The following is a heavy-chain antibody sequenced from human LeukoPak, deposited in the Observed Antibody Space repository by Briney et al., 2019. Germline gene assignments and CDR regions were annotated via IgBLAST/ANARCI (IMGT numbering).Heavy chain of an antibody. CDR2: INPNSGGT. CDR3: ARDGSGVMGATHDFDY. V-gene: IGHV1-2*02. CDR1: GYTFTGYY. Sequence: GASVKVSCKASGYTFTGYYMHWVRQAPGQGLEWMGWINPNSGGTNYAQKFQGRVTTTRDTSISTAYMELSGLRSDDTAVYYCARDGSGVMGATHDFDYWGQGTLVTVSS. D-gene: IGHD1-26*01. J-gene: IGHJ4*02.